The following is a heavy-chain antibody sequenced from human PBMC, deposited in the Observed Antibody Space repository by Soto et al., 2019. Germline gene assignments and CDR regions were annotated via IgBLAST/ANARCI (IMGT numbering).Heavy chain of an antibody. Sequence: PGGSLRLSCAASGFTFSSFGMHWVRQAPGKGLEWVSLIWYDGSKKSYGDSVKGRFTISRDNSRSTVYLQMNSLRADDTAVHYCARDASYYSLWSGYYPSRNGMDVWGQGTTVTVSS. J-gene: IGHJ6*02. D-gene: IGHD3-3*01. CDR3: ARDASYYSLWSGYYPSRNGMDV. CDR1: GFTFSSFG. CDR2: IWYDGSKK. V-gene: IGHV3-33*01.